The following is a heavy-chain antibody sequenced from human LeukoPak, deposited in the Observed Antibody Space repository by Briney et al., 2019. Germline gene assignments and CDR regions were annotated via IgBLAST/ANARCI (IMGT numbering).Heavy chain of an antibody. CDR2: IYYSGST. V-gene: IGHV4-59*01. CDR1: GGSISSYY. Sequence: SETLSLTCTASGGSISSYYWSWIRQPPGKGLEWIGYIYYSGSTNYNPSLKSRVTISVDTSKNQFSLKLNSVTAADTAVYYCARDGGATAYFDYWGQGTLVTVSS. J-gene: IGHJ4*02. CDR3: ARDGGATAYFDY. D-gene: IGHD1-26*01.